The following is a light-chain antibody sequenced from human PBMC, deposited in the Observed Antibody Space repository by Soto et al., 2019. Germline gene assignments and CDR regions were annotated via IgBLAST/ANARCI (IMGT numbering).Light chain of an antibody. CDR1: RSNIEDNY. CDR2: DNS. V-gene: IGLV1-51*01. CDR3: GTWDKSLSAGV. Sequence: QSVLTQPPSVSAAPGQWITISCSGGRSNIEDNYVSWYQQLPGAAPKLLIYDNSKRPSGIPARFSASKSGTSATLDINGLQIGDEADYYCGTWDKSLSAGVFGPGTKVTVL. J-gene: IGLJ1*01.